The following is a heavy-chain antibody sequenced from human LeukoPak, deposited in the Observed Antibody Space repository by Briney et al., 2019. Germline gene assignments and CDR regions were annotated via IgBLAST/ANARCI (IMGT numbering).Heavy chain of an antibody. CDR1: GGSISSYY. V-gene: IGHV4-59*08. J-gene: IGHJ4*02. D-gene: IGHD6-13*01. CDR3: ARLDSSSFFDY. Sequence: SETLSLTCTVSGGSISSYYWSWIRQPPGKGLEWIGYIYYSGSTNYNPSLKSRVTISVDTSKNQFSLKLSSVTAADTAVYYCARLDSSSFFDYWGQGALVTVSS. CDR2: IYYSGST.